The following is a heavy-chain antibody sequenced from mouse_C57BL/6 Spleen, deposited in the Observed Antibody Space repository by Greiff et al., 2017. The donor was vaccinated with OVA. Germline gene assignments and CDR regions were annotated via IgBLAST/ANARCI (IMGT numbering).Heavy chain of an antibody. V-gene: IGHV1-85*01. Sequence: QVQLQQSGPELVKPGASVKLSCKASGYTFTSYDINWVKQRPGQGLEWIGWIYPRDGSTKYNEKFKGKATLTVDTSSSTAYMELHSLTSEDSAVYFCARSGDYQVPYYAMDYWGQGTSVTVSS. D-gene: IGHD2-4*01. J-gene: IGHJ4*01. CDR2: IYPRDGST. CDR1: GYTFTSYD. CDR3: ARSGDYQVPYYAMDY.